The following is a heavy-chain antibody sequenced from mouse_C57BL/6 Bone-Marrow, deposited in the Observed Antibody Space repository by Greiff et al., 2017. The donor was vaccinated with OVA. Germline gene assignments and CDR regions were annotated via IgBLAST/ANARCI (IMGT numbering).Heavy chain of an antibody. CDR3: ARGDYYGSSSLFDY. CDR2: INYDGSST. D-gene: IGHD1-1*01. J-gene: IGHJ2*01. CDR1: GFTFSDYY. V-gene: IGHV5-16*01. Sequence: EVKLMESEGGLVQPGSSMKLSCTASGFTFSDYYMAWVRQVPEKGLEWVANINYDGSSTYYLDSLKSRFIISRDNAKNILYLQMSSLKSEDTATYYCARGDYYGSSSLFDYWGQGTTLTVSS.